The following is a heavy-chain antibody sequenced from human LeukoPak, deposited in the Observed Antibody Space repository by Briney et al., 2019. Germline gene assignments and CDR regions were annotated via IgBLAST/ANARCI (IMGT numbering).Heavy chain of an antibody. D-gene: IGHD3-3*01. J-gene: IGHJ4*02. CDR1: GGSFSGYY. CDR2: INHSGST. CDR3: AGARYDFWSGLTSPFDY. V-gene: IGHV4-34*01. Sequence: SETLSLTCAVYGGSFSGYYWSWIRQPPGKGLEWIGEINHSGSTNYNPSLKSRVTISVDTSKNQFSLKLSSVTAADTAVYYCAGARYDFWSGLTSPFDYWGQGTLVTVSS.